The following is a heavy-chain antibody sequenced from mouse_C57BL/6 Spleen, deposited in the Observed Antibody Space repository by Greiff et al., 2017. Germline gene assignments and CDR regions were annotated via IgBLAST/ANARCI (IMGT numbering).Heavy chain of an antibody. D-gene: IGHD2-5*01. J-gene: IGHJ4*01. V-gene: IGHV5-17*01. Sequence: EVQVVESGGGLVKPGGSLKLSCAASGFTFSDYGMHWVRQAPEKGLEWVAYISSGSSTIYYADTVKGRFTISRDNAKNTLFLQMTSLRSEDTAMYYCARAAPIYYSNWRDAMDYWGQGTSVTISS. CDR2: ISSGSSTI. CDR1: GFTFSDYG. CDR3: ARAAPIYYSNWRDAMDY.